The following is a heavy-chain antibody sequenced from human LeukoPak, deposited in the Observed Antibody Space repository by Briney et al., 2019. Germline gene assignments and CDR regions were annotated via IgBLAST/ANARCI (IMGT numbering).Heavy chain of an antibody. J-gene: IGHJ4*02. CDR1: GYTFTRYY. Sequence: ASVKVSCKASGYTFTRYYMHWVRQTPGQGLEWMGWINPNSGGTNYAQKFQGRVTMTRDTSISTAYMELSRLRSDDTAVYYCARALRYDSSGYSDYWGQGTLVTVSS. CDR2: INPNSGGT. D-gene: IGHD3-22*01. V-gene: IGHV1-2*02. CDR3: ARALRYDSSGYSDY.